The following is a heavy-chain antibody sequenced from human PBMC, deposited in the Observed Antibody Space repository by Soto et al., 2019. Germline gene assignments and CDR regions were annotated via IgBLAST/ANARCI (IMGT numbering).Heavy chain of an antibody. J-gene: IGHJ4*02. Sequence: GASVKVSCKASGFTFMNYTVHWVRQASGQRLEWLGWSSGDNGNIEYSQEFQGRVTITRDTSANTVYMELSSLKSEDMAIYYCARGSGRTSWIVDYWGQGTLVTVSS. D-gene: IGHD2-2*01. CDR1: GFTFMNYT. V-gene: IGHV1-3*02. CDR2: SSGDNGNI. CDR3: ARGSGRTSWIVDY.